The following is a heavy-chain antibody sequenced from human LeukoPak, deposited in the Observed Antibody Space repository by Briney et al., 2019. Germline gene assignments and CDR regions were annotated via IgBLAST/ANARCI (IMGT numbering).Heavy chain of an antibody. CDR1: GGTFSSYT. Sequence: WASVKVSCKASGGTFSSYTISWVRQAPGQGLEWMGRIIPILGIANYAQKFQGRFTITAEESTSTAYMELSSLASEALAVYYCTTDRGARPSLGDAFEVWGQGTMVTVSS. D-gene: IGHD1-26*01. J-gene: IGHJ3*01. CDR3: TTDRGARPSLGDAFEV. CDR2: IIPILGIA. V-gene: IGHV1-69*04.